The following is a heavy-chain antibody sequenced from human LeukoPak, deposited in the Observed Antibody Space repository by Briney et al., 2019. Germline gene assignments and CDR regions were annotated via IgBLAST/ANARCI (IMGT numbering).Heavy chain of an antibody. V-gene: IGHV1-46*01. CDR1: GYTFTSNF. J-gene: IGHJ5*02. CDR3: ARDNSVGDSAWWFDP. D-gene: IGHD5-12*01. CDR2: INPSGDNT. Sequence: GASVKVSCKASGYTFTSNFMHWVRQAPGQGLEWMGIINPSGDNTWYAQKFQGRVTMTRDMATSTDYMEVSSLRSEDTAVYYCARDNSVGDSAWWFDPWGQGTLVTVSS.